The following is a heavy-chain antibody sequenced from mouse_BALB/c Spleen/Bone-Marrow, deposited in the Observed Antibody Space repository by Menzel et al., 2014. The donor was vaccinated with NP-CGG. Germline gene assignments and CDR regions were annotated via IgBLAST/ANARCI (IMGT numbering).Heavy chain of an antibody. CDR1: GYTFTSY. CDR3: AREARTGAWFPN. J-gene: IGHJ3*01. D-gene: IGHD4-1*01. CDR2: VPSSGYT. V-gene: IGHV1-4*02. Sequence: VQLQQSGAELARPGASVKMSCKASGYTFTSYIVPSSGYTDYNQKFKDKTTLTADKSSSTAYMQLSSLTSADSAVYYCAREARTGAWFPNWGQGTLVTVSA.